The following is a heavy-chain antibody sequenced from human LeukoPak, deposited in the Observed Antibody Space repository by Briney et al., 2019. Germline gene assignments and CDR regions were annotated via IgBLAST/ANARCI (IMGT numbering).Heavy chain of an antibody. CDR2: ISWNSGSI. Sequence: AGGSLRLSCAASGFTFDDYAMHWVRQAPGKGLEWVSGISWNSGSIGYADSVKGRFTISRDNAKNSLYLQMNSLRAEDTALYYCAKGKQPTYYIAAAGTNYFDYWGQGTLVTVSS. V-gene: IGHV3-9*01. CDR3: AKGKQPTYYIAAAGTNYFDY. J-gene: IGHJ4*02. CDR1: GFTFDDYA. D-gene: IGHD6-13*01.